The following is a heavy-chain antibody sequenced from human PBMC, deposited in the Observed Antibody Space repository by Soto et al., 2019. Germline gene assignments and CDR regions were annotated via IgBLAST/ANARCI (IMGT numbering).Heavy chain of an antibody. V-gene: IGHV3-30*03. Sequence: QVQLVESGGGVVQPGSSLRLSCAASGFTFSRYGIHWVRQSPDKGLEWVSFISYDGGKTDYVDSVRGRFTISRDNSNNILYLQMRSLRAEDTAVYFCAREVRANLNDFGDYEWFDPWGQGTLVTVSS. J-gene: IGHJ5*02. CDR3: AREVRANLNDFGDYEWFDP. CDR1: GFTFSRYG. D-gene: IGHD4-17*01. CDR2: ISYDGGKT.